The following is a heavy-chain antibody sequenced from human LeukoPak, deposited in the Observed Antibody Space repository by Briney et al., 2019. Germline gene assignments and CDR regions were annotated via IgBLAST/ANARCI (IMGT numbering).Heavy chain of an antibody. D-gene: IGHD6-19*01. V-gene: IGHV1-18*01. CDR3: ARDSGAVASD. J-gene: IGHJ4*02. CDR1: GYTFNTYG. Sequence: GASVKVSCKPSGYTFNTYGITWVRQAPGQGLEWMGWISPYNGNTNYAQKLQGRVTMTTDTSTSTAYMELRSLRSDDTAVYYCARDSGAVASDWGQGTLVTVSS. CDR2: ISPYNGNT.